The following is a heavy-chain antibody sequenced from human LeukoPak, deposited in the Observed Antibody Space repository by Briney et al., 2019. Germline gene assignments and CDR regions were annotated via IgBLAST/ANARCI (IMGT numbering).Heavy chain of an antibody. V-gene: IGHV4-34*01. J-gene: IGHJ4*02. D-gene: IGHD3-10*01. CDR3: ARVKYYGSGGFDY. CDR1: GGSFSGYY. Sequence: SETLSLTCAVYGGSFSGYYWSWIRQPPGKGLEWIGEINRSGSTNYNPSLKSRVTISVDTSKNQFSLKLSSVTAADTAVYYCARVKYYGSGGFDYWGQGTLVTVSS. CDR2: INRSGST.